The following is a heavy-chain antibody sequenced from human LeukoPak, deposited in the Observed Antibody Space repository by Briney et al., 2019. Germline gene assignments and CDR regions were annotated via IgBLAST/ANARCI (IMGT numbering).Heavy chain of an antibody. CDR3: AKESGGGWFFDS. D-gene: IGHD2-15*01. V-gene: IGHV3-23*01. Sequence: GGSLRLSCTASGFTLAGYATSWFRQAPGKGLEWVSSIPSSGGSTYYADSVKGRFTISRDNSKNSLYLQMDSLRADDTAVYYCAKESGGGWFFDSWGQGTRVTVSS. CDR1: GFTLAGYA. CDR2: IPSSGGST. J-gene: IGHJ4*02.